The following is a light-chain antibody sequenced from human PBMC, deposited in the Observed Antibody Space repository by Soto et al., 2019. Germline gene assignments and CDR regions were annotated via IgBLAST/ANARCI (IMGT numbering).Light chain of an antibody. CDR2: AAS. CDR3: QQSYTTPIT. Sequence: DIQMTQSPSSLSASAGDRAIITCRASQTISSHLNWYQQKPGKAPNLLVYAASSLQSGVPSRFTGSGSGTDFTLTISSLQPEDFATYFCQQSYTTPITCGQGTRLEIK. J-gene: IGKJ5*01. CDR1: QTISSH. V-gene: IGKV1-39*01.